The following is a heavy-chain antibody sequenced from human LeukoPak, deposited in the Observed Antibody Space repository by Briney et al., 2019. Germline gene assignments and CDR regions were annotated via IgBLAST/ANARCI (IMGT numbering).Heavy chain of an antibody. CDR2: ISSSSGTI. CDR3: ARVTRYYYGMDV. V-gene: IGHV3-48*01. CDR1: GFTFSSYA. Sequence: GGSLRLSCAASGFTFSSYAMNWVRQAPGKGPEWVSYISSSSGTIYYADSVKGRFTISRDNAKNSLYLQMNSLRAEDTAVYYCARVTRYYYGMDVWGQGTTVTVSS. J-gene: IGHJ6*02.